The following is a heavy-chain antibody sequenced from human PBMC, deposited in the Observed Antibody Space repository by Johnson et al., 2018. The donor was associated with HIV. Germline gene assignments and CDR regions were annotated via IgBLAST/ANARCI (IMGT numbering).Heavy chain of an antibody. Sequence: EVQLVESGGGVVRPGGSLRLSCAASGFTFDDYGMSWVRQAPGKGLEWVSGINWNSGYIGYADSVKGRFTISRANAKNSLYLQMNSLRGEDTAVHYCVKGPSVAVNDAFDIWGQGTMVTFSS. CDR1: GFTFDDYG. CDR2: INWNSGYI. CDR3: VKGPSVAVNDAFDI. D-gene: IGHD6-19*01. J-gene: IGHJ3*02. V-gene: IGHV3-20*04.